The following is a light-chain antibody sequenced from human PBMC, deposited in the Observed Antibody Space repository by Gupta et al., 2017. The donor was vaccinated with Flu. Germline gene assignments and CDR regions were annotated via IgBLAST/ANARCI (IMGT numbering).Light chain of an antibody. J-gene: IGLJ3*02. V-gene: IGLV7-46*01. CDR2: DTT. CDR1: TGAVTSGHF. Sequence: QAVVTQEPSPTVSPGGTVTLTCASSTGAVTSGHFPFWFQQKPGQAPKTLIYDTTNKHSWTPARFSGSLLGGKAALTLSGAQPEDEADYYCSLLYSGARFWVFGGGTKLTVL. CDR3: SLLYSGARFWV.